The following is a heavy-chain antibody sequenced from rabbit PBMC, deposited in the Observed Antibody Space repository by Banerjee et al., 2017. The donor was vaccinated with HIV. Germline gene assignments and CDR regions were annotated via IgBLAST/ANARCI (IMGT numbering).Heavy chain of an antibody. CDR3: ARGAGYAAYAFNL. D-gene: IGHD6-1*01. J-gene: IGHJ4*01. Sequence: QEQLVESGGDLVKPGASLTLTCTASGFSFSGDYWICWVRQAPGKGLEWIACISATTGKTYYASWAKGRFTISKTSSTTVTLQMTTLTAADTATYFCARGAGYAAYAFNLWGPGTLVTVS. CDR1: GFSFSGDYW. CDR2: ISATTGKT. V-gene: IGHV1S45*01.